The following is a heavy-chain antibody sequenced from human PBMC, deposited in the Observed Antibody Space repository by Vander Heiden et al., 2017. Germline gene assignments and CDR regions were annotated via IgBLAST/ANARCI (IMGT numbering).Heavy chain of an antibody. D-gene: IGHD1-20*01. CDR1: GLPFSSPA. CDR3: AKDFGDNGFYYGLDV. V-gene: IGHV3-23*01. CDR2: ISGSGSNA. J-gene: IGHJ6*04. Sequence: VSLLETGGAEVQPGGSLSLPSATSGLPFSSPATHWVRQAPGKGLEWVSVISGSGSNAYYADAVKGRFTISRDNSKNTLYLQTSSRRAEDTAVYYCAKDFGDNGFYYGLDVWGKRTTVTVSS.